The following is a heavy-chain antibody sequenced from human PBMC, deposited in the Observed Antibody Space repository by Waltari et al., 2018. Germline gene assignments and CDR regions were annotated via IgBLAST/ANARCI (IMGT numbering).Heavy chain of an antibody. CDR2: ISSSSSTI. D-gene: IGHD3-22*01. CDR3: ARGGDYYDSSEPNDY. CDR1: GFIFSSYS. Sequence: EVQLVESGGGLVQPGGSLRLSCAASGFIFSSYSMNWVRQAPGKGLEWVSYISSSSSTIYYADSVKGRFTISRDNAKNSLYLQMNSLRAEDTAVYYCARGGDYYDSSEPNDYWGQGTLVTVSS. V-gene: IGHV3-48*04. J-gene: IGHJ4*02.